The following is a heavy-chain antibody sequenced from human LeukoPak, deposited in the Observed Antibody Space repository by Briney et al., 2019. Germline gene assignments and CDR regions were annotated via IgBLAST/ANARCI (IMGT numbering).Heavy chain of an antibody. J-gene: IGHJ4*02. V-gene: IGHV3-15*01. CDR1: GLTFSNAW. CDR2: IKSKTDGGTT. CDR3: TTEGGGSWYFTTFDY. Sequence: PGGSLRLSCAASGLTFSNAWMSWVRQAPGKGLEWVGRIKSKTDGGTTNYTAPVKGRFTISRDDSKNTLYLQMNSLKTEDTAVYYCTTEGGGSWYFTTFDYWGQGTLVTVSS. D-gene: IGHD6-13*01.